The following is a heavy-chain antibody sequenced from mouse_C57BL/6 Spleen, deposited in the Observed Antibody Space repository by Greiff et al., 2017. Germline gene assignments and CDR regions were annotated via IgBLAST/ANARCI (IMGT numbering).Heavy chain of an antibody. V-gene: IGHV1-42*01. J-gene: IGHJ2*01. CDR2: INPSTGGT. D-gene: IGHD1-1*01. Sequence: VQLKESGPELVKPGASVKISCKASGYSFTGSYMNWVKQSPETSLEWIGEINPSTGGTTSNQKFKAKATLTVDTSSSTAYMQRKSLTSEDSAVYYCARSGDYDGSSSYYLDYWGQGTTLTVSS. CDR3: ARSGDYDGSSSYYLDY. CDR1: GYSFTGSY.